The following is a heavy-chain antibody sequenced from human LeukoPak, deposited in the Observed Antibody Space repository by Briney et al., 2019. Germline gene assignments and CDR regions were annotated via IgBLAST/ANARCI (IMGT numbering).Heavy chain of an antibody. J-gene: IGHJ5*02. Sequence: SETLSLTCTVSGGSVSSGSYYWSWIRQPAGKGLEWIGRIYTSGSTNYNPSLKSRVTISVDTSKNQFSLKLSSVTAADTAVYYCARDGAGGALPYFDWLFTDETNGAWFDPWGQGTLVTVSS. CDR3: ARDGAGGALPYFDWLFTDETNGAWFDP. D-gene: IGHD3-9*01. CDR1: GGSVSSGSYY. V-gene: IGHV4-61*02. CDR2: IYTSGST.